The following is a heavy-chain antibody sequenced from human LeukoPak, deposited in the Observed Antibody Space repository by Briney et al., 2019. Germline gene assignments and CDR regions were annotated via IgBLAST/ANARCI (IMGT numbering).Heavy chain of an antibody. Sequence: ASVKVSCKASVDTFTSYDINWVRQATGQGLEWMGWMNPNSGNTGYAQKFQGRVTMTRNTSISTAYMELSSLRSEDTAVYYCARRDGDRDYYYYYTDVWGKGTTVTISS. V-gene: IGHV1-8*01. D-gene: IGHD4-17*01. J-gene: IGHJ6*03. CDR3: ARRDGDRDYYYYYTDV. CDR1: VDTFTSYD. CDR2: MNPNSGNT.